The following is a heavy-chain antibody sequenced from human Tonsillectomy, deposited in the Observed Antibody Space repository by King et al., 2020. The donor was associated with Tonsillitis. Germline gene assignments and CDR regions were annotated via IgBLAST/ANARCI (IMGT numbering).Heavy chain of an antibody. J-gene: IGHJ5*02. V-gene: IGHV5-51*03. CDR3: ARLVDGRAAWFDP. Sequence: QLVQSVAEVRKPWESLKISCKGSGYSFTNFWIGWLRQMPGKGLAWMGIIYPRDSDTRYSPSFQGQVTIAADKSISTAYLQWSSLKASDTAMYYCARLVDGRAAWFDPWGQGTLVTVSS. CDR2: IYPRDSDT. CDR1: GYSFTNFW. D-gene: IGHD2-15*01.